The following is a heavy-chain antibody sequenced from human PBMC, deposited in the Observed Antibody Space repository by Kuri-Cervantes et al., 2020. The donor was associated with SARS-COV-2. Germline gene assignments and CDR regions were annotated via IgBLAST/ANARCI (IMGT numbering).Heavy chain of an antibody. J-gene: IGHJ3*02. CDR3: ARERLVRRALDN. D-gene: IGHD3-9*01. Sequence: GESLKISCDASGIPIRSHAMHWVRQAPGKGLEWVAVISYDGSEKMYANSLKGRITISRDNSMNTVWLQMNSLRLDDTAVYFCARERLVRRALDNWGQGTTVTVSS. CDR1: GIPIRSHA. V-gene: IGHV3-30*04. CDR2: ISYDGSEK.